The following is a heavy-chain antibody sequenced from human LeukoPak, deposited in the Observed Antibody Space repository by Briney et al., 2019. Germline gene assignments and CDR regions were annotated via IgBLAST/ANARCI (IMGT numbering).Heavy chain of an antibody. V-gene: IGHV3-74*01. CDR3: ARARSYDYVWGSYPDY. Sequence: QRGGSLTLSCAASGFTFSSYWMHWVRHAPGRGRVWVSCINSDWSSTSCADSVKGRFPISSDNAKNTLDLQMNSLRAEDTAVYYCARARSYDYVWGSYPDYWGQGTLVTVSS. D-gene: IGHD3-16*02. J-gene: IGHJ4*02. CDR2: INSDWSST. CDR1: GFTFSSYW.